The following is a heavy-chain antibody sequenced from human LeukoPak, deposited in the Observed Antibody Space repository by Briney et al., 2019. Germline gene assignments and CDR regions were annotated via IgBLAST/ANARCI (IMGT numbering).Heavy chain of an antibody. V-gene: IGHV1-69*04. CDR3: ARDRVVVVPAAIDYHYGMDV. J-gene: IGHJ6*02. CDR2: IIPILGIA. Sequence: SVKVSCKASGGTFSSYTISWVRQAPGQGLEWMGRIIPILGIANYAQKFQGRVTITADKSTSTAYMELSSLRSEDTAVYYCARDRVVVVPAAIDYHYGMDVWGQGTTVTVSS. D-gene: IGHD2-2*01. CDR1: GGTFSSYT.